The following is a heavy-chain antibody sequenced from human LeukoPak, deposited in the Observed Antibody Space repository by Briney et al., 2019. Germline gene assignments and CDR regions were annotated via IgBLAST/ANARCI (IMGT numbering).Heavy chain of an antibody. D-gene: IGHD5-18*01. CDR3: ARGGDSYGPGPFDY. V-gene: IGHV4-34*01. CDR1: GGSFSGYY. CDR2: INHSGST. Sequence: KPSETLSLTCAVYGGSFSGYYWSWIRQPPGKGLEWIGEINHSGSTNYNPSLKSRVTISVDTSKNQFSLKLSSVTAADTAVYYCARGGDSYGPGPFDYWGQGTLVTVSS. J-gene: IGHJ4*02.